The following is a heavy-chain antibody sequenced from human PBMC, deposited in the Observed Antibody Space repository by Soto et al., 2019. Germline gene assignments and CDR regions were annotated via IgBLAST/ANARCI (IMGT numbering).Heavy chain of an antibody. J-gene: IGHJ4*02. CDR2: IYWGDAK. CDR3: AHRRGGSNAVIAN. Sequence: QITLKESGPTLVKPTQTLTLTCSVSGFSLGTNGEGVAWFRQPPGKAPECLALIYWGDAKRYSPSLRNRGTISKDTSRNKVVLTLTNIDPGDTGTYYCAHRRGGSNAVIANWGPGIPVTVSS. CDR1: GFSLGTNGEG. D-gene: IGHD2-15*01. V-gene: IGHV2-5*02.